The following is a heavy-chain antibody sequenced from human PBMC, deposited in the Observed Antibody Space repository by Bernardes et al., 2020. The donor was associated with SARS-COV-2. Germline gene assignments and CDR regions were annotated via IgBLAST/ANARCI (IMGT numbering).Heavy chain of an antibody. CDR2: ISASGGSA. CDR3: AKSWRGSSNWPFDY. Sequence: GGSLRLSCAASGFTFSNYAMSWVRQAPGKGLEWVSSISASGGSAYYADSLKGRFTISRENSKNTLFLQMNSLRAEDTAVYYCAKSWRGSSNWPFDYWGQGTLVTVSS. CDR1: GFTFSNYA. J-gene: IGHJ4*02. V-gene: IGHV3-23*01. D-gene: IGHD6-13*01.